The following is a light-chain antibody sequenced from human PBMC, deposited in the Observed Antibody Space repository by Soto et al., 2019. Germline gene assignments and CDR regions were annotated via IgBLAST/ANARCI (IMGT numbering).Light chain of an antibody. CDR2: DAS. CDR1: QGISTY. CDR3: QQLNSDGYA. J-gene: IGKJ2*01. V-gene: IGKV1-9*01. Sequence: DIQLTQSPSFLSASVGDRVTITCRASQGISTYLAWYLQRPGKAPKLLIYDASTLQSGVPSRLSGSGSGTEFPLTISSLQAEDFGTYYCQQLNSDGYAFGQGTKLEIK.